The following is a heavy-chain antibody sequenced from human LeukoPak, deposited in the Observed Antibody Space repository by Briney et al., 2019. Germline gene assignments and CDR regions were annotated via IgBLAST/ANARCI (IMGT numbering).Heavy chain of an antibody. Sequence: GGSLRLSCAASGFTFSDYYMSWIRQAPEKGLEWVSYITSGDNIYYADSVKGRFSISRDNAKNSLYLQMDSLRAEDTAVYYCAKGGSSWYSHFDYWGQGTLVTVSS. CDR3: AKGGSSWYSHFDY. V-gene: IGHV3-11*01. CDR2: ITSGDNI. J-gene: IGHJ4*02. CDR1: GFTFSDYY. D-gene: IGHD6-13*01.